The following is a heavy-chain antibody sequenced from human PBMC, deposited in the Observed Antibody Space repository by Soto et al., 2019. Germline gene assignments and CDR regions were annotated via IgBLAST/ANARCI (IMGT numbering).Heavy chain of an antibody. D-gene: IGHD1-1*01. Sequence: SETLSLTCAVSGGSISSGGYSWSWIRQPPGKSLEWIGYIYHSGSTNYNPSLKSRVTISVDTSKNQFSLKLSSVTAADTAVYYCSRGREHFDYWGQGTLV. CDR2: IYHSGST. V-gene: IGHV4-30-2*01. J-gene: IGHJ4*02. CDR1: GGSISSGGYS. CDR3: SRGREHFDY.